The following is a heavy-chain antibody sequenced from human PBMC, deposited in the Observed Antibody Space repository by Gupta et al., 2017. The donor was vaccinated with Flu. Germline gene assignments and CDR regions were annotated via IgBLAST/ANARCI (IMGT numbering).Heavy chain of an antibody. CDR1: GFSFDNYA. Sequence: EVQLLESGGGLVQPGGSLRLSCTISGFSFDNYAMSWVRQAPGKGLEWVSATFGSRPNTYYAESVEGRFTISRDTSKNTLYLQMDSLRAEDTAVYYCAKHFTVTNFDFWGQGTLVTVSS. J-gene: IGHJ4*02. D-gene: IGHD4-17*01. CDR3: AKHFTVTNFDF. V-gene: IGHV3-23*01. CDR2: TFGSRPNT.